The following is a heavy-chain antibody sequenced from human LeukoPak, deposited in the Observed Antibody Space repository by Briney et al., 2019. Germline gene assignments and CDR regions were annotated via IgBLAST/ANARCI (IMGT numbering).Heavy chain of an antibody. CDR2: IYYSGST. CDR3: ATGYSSSCYEWGLFDY. Sequence: SETLSLTCTVSGGSISSYYWSWIRQPPGKELEWIGYIYYSGSTNYNPSLKRRVTISVDTSKNKFYLKLSSVTAADTAVYYCATGYSSSCYEWGLFDYWGQGTLVTVSS. D-gene: IGHD6-13*01. V-gene: IGHV4-59*01. J-gene: IGHJ4*02. CDR1: GGSISSYY.